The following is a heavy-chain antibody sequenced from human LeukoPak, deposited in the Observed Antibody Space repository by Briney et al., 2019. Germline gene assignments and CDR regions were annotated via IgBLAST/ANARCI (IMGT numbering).Heavy chain of an antibody. J-gene: IGHJ4*02. D-gene: IGHD1-1*01. Sequence: VSSISGGGAGTYYADSVRGRFTISRDNSKNTLYLQMNSLRAEDTALYYCAKDFVRYNIQFDYWGQGALVTVSS. CDR2: ISGGGAGT. V-gene: IGHV3-23*01. CDR3: AKDFVRYNIQFDY.